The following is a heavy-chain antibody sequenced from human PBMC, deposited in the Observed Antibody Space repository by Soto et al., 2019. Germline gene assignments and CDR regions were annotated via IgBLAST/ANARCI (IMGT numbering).Heavy chain of an antibody. CDR1: GFTFTTYS. Sequence: GGSLRLSCAASGFTFTTYSMNWVRQAPGKGLEWVSYISSSSSSIYYADSVRGRFTISRDNAKNSLYLQMNSLRDEDTAVYYCARDSGHLWNGIFYYYGMDVWGQGTTVTVSS. D-gene: IGHD3-3*02. J-gene: IGHJ6*02. V-gene: IGHV3-48*02. CDR2: ISSSSSSI. CDR3: ARDSGHLWNGIFYYYGMDV.